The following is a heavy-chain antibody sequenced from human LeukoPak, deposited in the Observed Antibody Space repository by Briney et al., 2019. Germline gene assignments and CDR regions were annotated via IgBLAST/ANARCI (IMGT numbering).Heavy chain of an antibody. CDR3: ARNLGYCSGGSCYAHYYYGMDV. CDR2: ISAYNGNT. V-gene: IGHV1-18*01. J-gene: IGHJ6*02. Sequence: GASVKVSCKASGYTFTSYGISWVRQAPGQGLEWMGWISAYNGNTNYAQKLQGRVTMTTDTSTSTAYMELRSLRSDDTAVYYCARNLGYCSGGSCYAHYYYGMDVGGQGTTVTVS. CDR1: GYTFTSYG. D-gene: IGHD2-15*01.